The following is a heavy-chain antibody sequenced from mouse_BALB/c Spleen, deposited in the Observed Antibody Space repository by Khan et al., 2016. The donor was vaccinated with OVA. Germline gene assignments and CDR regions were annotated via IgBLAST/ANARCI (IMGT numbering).Heavy chain of an antibody. CDR3: ARQAGDYDGDWYFDV. J-gene: IGHJ1*01. V-gene: IGHV14-3*02. CDR2: IDPANGNT. CDR1: GFNIKDNF. Sequence: EVQLQESGAELMKPGASVKLSCTASGFNIKDNFMHWVKQRPEQGLEWIGRIDPANGNTKYDPKFQGKATITAHTSSNTAYLQLSSLTSEDTAVSYCARQAGDYDGDWYFDVWGAGTTVTVSS. D-gene: IGHD2-4*01.